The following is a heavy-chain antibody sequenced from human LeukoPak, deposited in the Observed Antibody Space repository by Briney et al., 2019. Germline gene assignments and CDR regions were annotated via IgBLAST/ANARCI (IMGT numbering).Heavy chain of an antibody. D-gene: IGHD5-18*01. CDR3: ARDFRVVDTAMVTH. CDR1: GFTFSSYA. V-gene: IGHV3-30-3*01. CDR2: ISYDGSNK. J-gene: IGHJ4*02. Sequence: GGSLRLSCAASGFTFSSYAMHWVRQAPGKGLEWVAVISYDGSNKYYADSVKGRFTISRDNSKNTLYLQMNSLRAEDTAVYYCARDFRVVDTAMVTHWGQGTLVTVSS.